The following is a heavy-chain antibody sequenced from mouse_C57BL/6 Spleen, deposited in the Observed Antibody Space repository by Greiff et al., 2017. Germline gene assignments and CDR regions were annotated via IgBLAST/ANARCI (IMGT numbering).Heavy chain of an antibody. Sequence: QVQLQQPGAELVKPGASVKLSCKASGYTFTSYWMQWVKQRPGQGLEWIGEIDPSDSYTNYNQKFKGKATLTVDTSSSTAYMQLSSLTSEDSAVYYCARWGGSSFYFDYGGQGTTRTVSS. CDR2: IDPSDSYT. V-gene: IGHV1-50*01. CDR1: GYTFTSYW. D-gene: IGHD1-1*01. CDR3: ARWGGSSFYFDY. J-gene: IGHJ2*01.